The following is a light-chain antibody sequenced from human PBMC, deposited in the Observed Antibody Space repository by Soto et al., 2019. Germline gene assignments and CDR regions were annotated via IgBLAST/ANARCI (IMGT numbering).Light chain of an antibody. J-gene: IGKJ1*01. CDR1: QSVSGY. Sequence: DIVLTQSPVTLSLYPGERATLSCRASQSVSGYLVWYQQKPGQAPRLLIYDASTRAAGIPARFIGSGSGTDFTLTISSLEPEDSAVYYCQQHLGRHTFGQGTKGDIK. V-gene: IGKV3-11*01. CDR3: QQHLGRHT. CDR2: DAS.